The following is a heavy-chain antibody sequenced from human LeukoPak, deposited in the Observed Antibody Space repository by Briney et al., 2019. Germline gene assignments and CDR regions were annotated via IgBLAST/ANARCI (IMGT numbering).Heavy chain of an antibody. CDR1: GFTFSSYS. CDR3: AKALYGGNTV. CDR2: ISSSSSYI. V-gene: IGHV3-21*01. D-gene: IGHD4-23*01. Sequence: GGSLRLSCAASGFTFSSYSMNWVRQAPGKGLEWVSSISSSSSYIYYVDSVKGRFTISRDNAKNSLYLQMNSLRAEDTAVYYCAKALYGGNTVWGQGTLVTVSS. J-gene: IGHJ4*02.